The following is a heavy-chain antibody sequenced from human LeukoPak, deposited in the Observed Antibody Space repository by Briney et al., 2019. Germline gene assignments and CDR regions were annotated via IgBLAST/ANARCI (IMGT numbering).Heavy chain of an antibody. D-gene: IGHD3/OR15-3a*01. V-gene: IGHV4-34*01. CDR1: GGSLSGYY. J-gene: IGHJ4*02. CDR2: VNHSGGT. Sequence: SETLSLTCAVYGGSLSGYYWSWIRQPPGKGLEWIGEVNHSGGTNYNPSLKSRVAISLDTSKDQFSLKLSSVTAADTAVYYCATSRDYDFWTVFAYYFDYWGQGTLVTVSS. CDR3: ATSRDYDFWTVFAYYFDY.